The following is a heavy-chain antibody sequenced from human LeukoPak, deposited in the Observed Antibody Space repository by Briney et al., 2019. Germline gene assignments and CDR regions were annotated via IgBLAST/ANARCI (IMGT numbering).Heavy chain of an antibody. CDR1: GGSISSYY. V-gene: IGHV4-4*07. CDR3: ARLGYYYGSGSGHFDY. Sequence: SETLSLTCTVSGGSISSYYWSRIRRPAGKGLEWIGRIYTSGSTNYNPSLKSRVTMSVDTSKNQFSLKLSSVTAADTAVYYCARLGYYYGSGSGHFDYWGQGTLVTVSS. CDR2: IYTSGST. D-gene: IGHD3-10*01. J-gene: IGHJ4*02.